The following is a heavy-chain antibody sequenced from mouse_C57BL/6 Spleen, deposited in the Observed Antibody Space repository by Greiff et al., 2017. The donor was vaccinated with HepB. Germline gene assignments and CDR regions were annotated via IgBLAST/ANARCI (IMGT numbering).Heavy chain of an antibody. D-gene: IGHD1-1*01. Sequence: QVQLQQPGAELVKPGASVKLSCKASGYTFTSYWMQWVKQRPGQGLEWIGEIDPSDSYTNYNQKFKGKATLTVDTSSSTAYMQLSSRTSEDSAVYYCARDYYGSKDYFDYWGQGTTLTVSS. J-gene: IGHJ2*01. V-gene: IGHV1-50*01. CDR3: ARDYYGSKDYFDY. CDR2: IDPSDSYT. CDR1: GYTFTSYW.